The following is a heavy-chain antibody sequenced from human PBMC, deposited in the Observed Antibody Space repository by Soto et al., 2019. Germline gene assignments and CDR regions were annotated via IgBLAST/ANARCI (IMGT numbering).Heavy chain of an antibody. J-gene: IGHJ4*02. CDR1: GFTFSDYY. V-gene: IGHV3-11*01. CDR2: ISSGGATI. D-gene: IGHD6-19*01. Sequence: QVQLVESGGGLVKPGGSLRLSCVASGFTFSDYYMTWIRQAPGKGLECISYISSGGATIYYADSVKGRFTISRDNAKNSVSLQMDSLRAEDTAFYYCARRRSEGTDYWGRGTLCTVSS. CDR3: ARRRSEGTDY.